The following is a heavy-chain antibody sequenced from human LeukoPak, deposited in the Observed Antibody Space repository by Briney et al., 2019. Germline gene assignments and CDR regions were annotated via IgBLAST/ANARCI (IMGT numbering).Heavy chain of an antibody. J-gene: IGHJ6*03. V-gene: IGHV4-38-2*02. Sequence: SETLSLTCAVSGYSISSAYSWGWIRQPPGKGLEWIGSISHSASTYYNPSLKSRVSMSVDTSKNQFSLRLTSLTAADTAVYYCAKEVRPTLDYYYYYMDVWGKGTTVTVSS. D-gene: IGHD3-10*01. CDR2: ISHSAST. CDR3: AKEVRPTLDYYYYYMDV. CDR1: GYSISSAYS.